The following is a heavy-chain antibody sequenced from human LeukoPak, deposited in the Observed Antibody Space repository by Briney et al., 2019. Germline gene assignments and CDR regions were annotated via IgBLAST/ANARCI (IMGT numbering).Heavy chain of an antibody. CDR2: IYHSGST. CDR1: GYSISSGYY. Sequence: KPSETLSLTCAVSGYSISSGYYWGWIRQPPGKGLEWIGSIYHSGSTYYNPSLKSRVTISVDTSKNQFSLKLSSVTAADTAVYYCAREPAAGYYTGAFDYWGQGTLVTVSS. J-gene: IGHJ4*02. V-gene: IGHV4-38-2*02. D-gene: IGHD3/OR15-3a*01. CDR3: AREPAAGYYTGAFDY.